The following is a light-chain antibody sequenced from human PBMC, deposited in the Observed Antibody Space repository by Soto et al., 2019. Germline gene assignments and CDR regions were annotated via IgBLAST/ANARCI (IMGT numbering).Light chain of an antibody. J-gene: IGLJ2*01. Sequence: QSALTQPASVSGSPGQSITISCTGTNSNIGSYDLVSWFQQHPGEAPKLAIFEAFKRPSGVSNRFSASKSGNTASLTISGLQAEDEADYYCCSYAGSDIMIFGGGTKLTVL. CDR2: EAF. V-gene: IGLV2-23*01. CDR3: CSYAGSDIMI. CDR1: NSNIGSYDL.